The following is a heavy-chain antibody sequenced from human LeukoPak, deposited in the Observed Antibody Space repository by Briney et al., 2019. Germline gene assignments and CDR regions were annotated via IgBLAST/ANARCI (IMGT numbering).Heavy chain of an antibody. CDR1: GFTFSSYG. J-gene: IGHJ4*02. CDR2: INSDGSGT. V-gene: IGHV3-74*01. Sequence: GGSLRLSCAASGFTFSSYGMHWVRQAPGKGLMWVSRINSDGSGTNYADSVKGRFTISRDNAKNTVYLQMNSLRAEDTAVYYCARAGRGLRYFDWLTHDYWGQGTRVTVSS. CDR3: ARAGRGLRYFDWLTHDY. D-gene: IGHD3-9*01.